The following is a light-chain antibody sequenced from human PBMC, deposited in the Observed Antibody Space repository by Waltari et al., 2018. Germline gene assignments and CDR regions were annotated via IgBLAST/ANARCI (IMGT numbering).Light chain of an antibody. V-gene: IGLV5-45*01. CDR3: MILHNNAVV. CDR2: YRSDSTN. Sequence: QAVLTQPASLSASPGASVSLPCTLRSRISVGTYKIYCYQQRPGSPPQFLVKYRSDSTNERGSGVPSRFSGSRDTSANAGILLISGLQSEDEADYYCMILHNNAVVFGGGTRLTVL. CDR1: SRISVGTYK. J-gene: IGLJ3*02.